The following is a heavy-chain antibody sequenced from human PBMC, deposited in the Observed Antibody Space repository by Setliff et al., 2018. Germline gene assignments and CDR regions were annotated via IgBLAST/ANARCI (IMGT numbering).Heavy chain of an antibody. CDR2: IRNKFNSLAT. Sequence: PGGSLRLSCTGSEFTLSGFEIHWVRQSSGKGLEWVGRIRNKFNSLATQYGESFKGRLTISRDDSKNTAYLQMSSLRAEDTAMYYCLLPCTSGWYNWVDPWGQGTLVTVSS. J-gene: IGHJ5*02. CDR1: EFTLSGFE. V-gene: IGHV3-73*01. D-gene: IGHD6-19*01. CDR3: LLPCTSGWYNWVDP.